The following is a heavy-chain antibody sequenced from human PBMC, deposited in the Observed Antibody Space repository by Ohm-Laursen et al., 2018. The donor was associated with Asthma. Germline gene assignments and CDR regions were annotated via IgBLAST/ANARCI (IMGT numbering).Heavy chain of an antibody. V-gene: IGHV4-59*02. CDR1: GGSVSGYY. CDR2: MHSSGGA. CDR3: ARLDWALSVFDL. J-gene: IGHJ5*02. D-gene: IGHD3-9*01. Sequence: SDTLSLTCVVSGGSVSGYYWSWIRQPPGRGLEWIAYMHSSGGANYNPSLQSRVTLSVDTSNNRVSLRLSFVTAAGTALYFCARLDWALSVFDLWGQGALVTVAS.